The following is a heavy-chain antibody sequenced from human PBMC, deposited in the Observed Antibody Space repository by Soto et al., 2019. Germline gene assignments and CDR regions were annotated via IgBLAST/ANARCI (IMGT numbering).Heavy chain of an antibody. D-gene: IGHD3-10*01. V-gene: IGHV4-59*01. CDR2: IYYSGST. CDR3: ARGRGPVIYNWFDP. Sequence: QVQLQESGPGLVKPSETLSLTCTVSGGSISSYYWSWIRQPPGKGLEWIGYIYYSGSTNYNPSLKSRVTISVDTSKNQFSLKLSSVTAADTAVYYCARGRGPVIYNWFDPWGQGTLVTVSS. CDR1: GGSISSYY. J-gene: IGHJ5*02.